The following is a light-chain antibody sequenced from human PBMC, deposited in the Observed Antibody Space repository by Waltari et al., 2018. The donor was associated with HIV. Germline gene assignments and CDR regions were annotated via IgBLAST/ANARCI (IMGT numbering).Light chain of an antibody. J-gene: IGKJ2*01. CDR1: QSVNSN. Sequence: EIVLTQSPATLSVSPGASATLSCRASQSVNSNLAWYQQKRGQAPGLLIYGASTRATGVAARFSGSGSGTEFTLTISSLQSEDFAVYYCQQYNKWPYTFGQGTKLEVK. CDR2: GAS. CDR3: QQYNKWPYT. V-gene: IGKV3-15*01.